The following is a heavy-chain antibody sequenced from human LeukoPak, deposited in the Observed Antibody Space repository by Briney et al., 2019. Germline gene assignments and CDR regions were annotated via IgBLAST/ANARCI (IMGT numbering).Heavy chain of an antibody. D-gene: IGHD3-10*01. CDR3: AKSRSSGSYCIDY. CDR2: ISSSGSTI. CDR1: GFTFSDYY. J-gene: IGHJ4*02. Sequence: GGSLRLSCAASGFTFSDYYMSWIRQAPGKGLEWVSYISSSGSTIYYADSVKGRFTISRDNSKNTLSLQMNSLRAEDTAVYYCAKSRSSGSYCIDYWGQGTLVTVSS. V-gene: IGHV3-11*01.